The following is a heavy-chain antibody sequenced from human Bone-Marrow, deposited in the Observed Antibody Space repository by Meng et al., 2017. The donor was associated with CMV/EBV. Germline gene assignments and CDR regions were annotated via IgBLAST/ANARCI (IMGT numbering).Heavy chain of an antibody. Sequence: GGSLRLSCAASGFTFSRDWMHWVRQDPGRGLVWVSRINPDGKTTDYADSVKGRFTISRDNSKNTLYLQMNSLRAEDMAVYYCANVVVAAKLRWWFDPWGQGTLVTVSS. CDR3: ANVVVAAKLRWWFDP. V-gene: IGHV3-74*01. J-gene: IGHJ5*02. D-gene: IGHD2-15*01. CDR1: GFTFSRDW. CDR2: INPDGKTT.